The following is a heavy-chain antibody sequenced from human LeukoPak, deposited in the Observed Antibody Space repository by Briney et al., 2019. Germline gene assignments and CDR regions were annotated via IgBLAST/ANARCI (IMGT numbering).Heavy chain of an antibody. V-gene: IGHV3-30*04. D-gene: IGHD3-22*01. CDR2: TSPDEGLK. CDR3: ARAIRGYYYDSIGYYPNWFDP. Sequence: GRSLRLSCAASGFTFANYVTHWVRQAPGKGLEWVAVTSPDEGLKFYGDSVKGRFTISRDNAKNSLYLQMNSLRAEDTAVYYCARAIRGYYYDSIGYYPNWFDPWGQGTLVTASS. J-gene: IGHJ5*02. CDR1: GFTFANYV.